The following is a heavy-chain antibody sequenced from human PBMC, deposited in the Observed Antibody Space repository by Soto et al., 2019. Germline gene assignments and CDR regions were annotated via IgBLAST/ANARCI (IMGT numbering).Heavy chain of an antibody. CDR1: GFSLSTGGVG. CDR3: ARAQWFGDPFDY. CDR2: IYWDDDK. J-gene: IGHJ4*02. Sequence: QITLKESGPTLVKPTQTLTLTCIFSGFSLSTGGVGVGWIRQPPGKALEWLALIYWDDDKRYSPSLKSRLTITKDTSKNQVVLTMTNMDPVDSATYYCARAQWFGDPFDYWGQGTLVTVSS. V-gene: IGHV2-5*02. D-gene: IGHD3-10*01.